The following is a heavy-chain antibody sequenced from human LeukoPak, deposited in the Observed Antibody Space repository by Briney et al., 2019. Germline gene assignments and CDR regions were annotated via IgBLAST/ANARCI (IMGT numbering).Heavy chain of an antibody. CDR3: AKNIAAAGPHGN. CDR1: GFTFSSYA. Sequence: GGSLRLSCAASGFTFSSYAMSWVRQAPGKGLEWVSDISNSGGTTNYADSVKGRFAISRDNAKNTLYLQMNSLRAEDTAVYYCAKNIAAAGPHGNWGQGTLVTVSS. CDR2: ISNSGGTT. V-gene: IGHV3-23*01. J-gene: IGHJ4*02. D-gene: IGHD6-13*01.